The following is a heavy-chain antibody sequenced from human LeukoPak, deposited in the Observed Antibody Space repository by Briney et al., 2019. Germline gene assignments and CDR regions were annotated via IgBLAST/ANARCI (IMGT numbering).Heavy chain of an antibody. J-gene: IGHJ6*03. CDR3: AKGGAATMRDGYNYYYYMEV. D-gene: IGHD5-24*01. V-gene: IGHV3-23*01. CDR2: ISGSGGHT. CDR1: GITFSSHA. Sequence: GGSLRLSCAASGITFSSHAMSWVRPAPGKGLEWVSLISGSGGHTYYGDSVKGRFTISRDNSTNRLYLQMNSLRPEDTAVYYCAKGGAATMRDGYNYYYYMEVWGRGTTVTVSS.